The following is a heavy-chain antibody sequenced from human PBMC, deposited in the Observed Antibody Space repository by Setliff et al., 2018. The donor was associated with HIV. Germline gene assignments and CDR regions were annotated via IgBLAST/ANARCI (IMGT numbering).Heavy chain of an antibody. D-gene: IGHD3-10*01. V-gene: IGHV4-4*07. CDR1: GGSISSYY. CDR3: ARDLKVSWFGELSVADV. Sequence: PSETLSLTCTVSGGSISSYYWSWIRQPAGKGLEWIGRIYTSGSTNYNPSLKSRVTMLIDTSKNQFSLSLSSVTAADTAVYYCARDLKVSWFGELSVADVWGKGTTVTV. CDR2: IYTSGST. J-gene: IGHJ6*03.